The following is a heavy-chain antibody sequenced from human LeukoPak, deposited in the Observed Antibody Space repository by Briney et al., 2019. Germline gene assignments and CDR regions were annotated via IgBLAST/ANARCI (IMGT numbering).Heavy chain of an antibody. V-gene: IGHV4-59*01. J-gene: IGHJ4*02. Sequence: KPSEPLSLTCTVSSGSISSYYWSWIRQPPGKGLEWIGYIYYSGSSNYNPSLKSRVTMSVDTSKKQFSLRVTSVTAADTAVYYCARTEYYFDHWGQGTLVTVSS. D-gene: IGHD3-10*01. CDR2: IYYSGSS. CDR1: SGSISSYY. CDR3: ARTEYYFDH.